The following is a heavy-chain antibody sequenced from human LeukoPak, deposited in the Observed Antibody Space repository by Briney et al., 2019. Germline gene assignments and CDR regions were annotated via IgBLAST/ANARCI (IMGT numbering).Heavy chain of an antibody. V-gene: IGHV4-38-2*02. CDR1: GYSISSGYY. D-gene: IGHD3-10*01. CDR2: ICHSGST. Sequence: SETLSLTCTVSGYSISSGYYWGWIRQPPGKGLEWIGSICHSGSTYYNPSLKSRVTISVDTSKNQFSLKLSSVTAADTAVYYCARENSVLPRQFDYWGQGTLVTVSS. CDR3: ARENSVLPRQFDY. J-gene: IGHJ4*02.